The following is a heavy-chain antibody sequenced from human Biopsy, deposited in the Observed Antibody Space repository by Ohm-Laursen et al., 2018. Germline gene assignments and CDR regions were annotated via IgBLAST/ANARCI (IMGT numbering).Heavy chain of an antibody. V-gene: IGHV1-8*01. CDR2: MSPISGNT. CDR1: GYTFTTYD. Sequence: ASVKVSCKTSGYTFTTYDITWVRQATGQGPEWMGWMSPISGNTGYAHKFRGRVTMTSDSSISTAYLEVSSLTFEDTAVYDCARAVRYRLLSDPWGQGTLVTVSS. CDR3: ARAVRYRLLSDP. J-gene: IGHJ5*02. D-gene: IGHD2/OR15-2a*01.